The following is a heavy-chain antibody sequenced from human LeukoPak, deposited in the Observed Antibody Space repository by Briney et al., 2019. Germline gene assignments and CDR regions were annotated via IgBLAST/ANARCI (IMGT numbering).Heavy chain of an antibody. D-gene: IGHD6-13*01. CDR1: GFTFSSYG. CDR3: ARGCSSSWCYYFDS. CDR2: ISSSGSTI. Sequence: QPGGSLRLSCAASGFTFSSYGMNWVRQAPGKGLEWVSYISSSGSTIYYADSVKGRFTISRDNAKNSLYLQMNSLRAEDTAVYYCARGCSSSWCYYFDSWGQGTLVTVSS. V-gene: IGHV3-48*03. J-gene: IGHJ4*02.